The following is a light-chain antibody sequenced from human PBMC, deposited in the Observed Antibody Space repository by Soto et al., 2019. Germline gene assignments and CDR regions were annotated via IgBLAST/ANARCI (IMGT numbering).Light chain of an antibody. Sequence: QSALTQPASVSGSPGQSITISCTGTSSDVGGYNYVSWYQQHPGKAPKLMIYEVSHRPSGVSNRFSGSKSGNTASLTISGLQAEDEADYYCSSYTSSSNVFGTGTKLTVL. J-gene: IGLJ1*01. CDR3: SSYTSSSNV. CDR1: SSDVGGYNY. V-gene: IGLV2-14*01. CDR2: EVS.